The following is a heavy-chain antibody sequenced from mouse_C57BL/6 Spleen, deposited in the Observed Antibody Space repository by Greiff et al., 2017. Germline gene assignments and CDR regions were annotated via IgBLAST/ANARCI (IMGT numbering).Heavy chain of an antibody. V-gene: IGHV1-50*01. CDR3: ARFTGGRIDY. CDR2: IDPSDSYT. CDR1: AYTFTSYW. Sequence: QVQLQQPGAELVKPGASVKLSCKASAYTFTSYWMQWVKQRPGQGLEWIGEIDPSDSYTNYNQKFKGKATLTVDTSASTAYMQLSSLTSEDSAVYYCARFTGGRIDYWGQGTTLTVSS. D-gene: IGHD3-3*01. J-gene: IGHJ2*01.